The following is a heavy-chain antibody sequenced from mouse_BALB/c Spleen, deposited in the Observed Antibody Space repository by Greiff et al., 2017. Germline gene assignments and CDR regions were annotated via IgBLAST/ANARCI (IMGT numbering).Heavy chain of an antibody. D-gene: IGHD2-2*01. Sequence: VQLQQSGAELVKPGASVKLSCTASGFNIKDTYMHWVKQRPEQGLEWIGRIDPANGNTKYDPKFQGKATITADTSSNTAYLQLSSLTSEDTAVYYCARFGYDVRVWFAYWGQGTLVTVSA. V-gene: IGHV14-3*02. CDR2: IDPANGNT. CDR1: GFNIKDTY. CDR3: ARFGYDVRVWFAY. J-gene: IGHJ3*01.